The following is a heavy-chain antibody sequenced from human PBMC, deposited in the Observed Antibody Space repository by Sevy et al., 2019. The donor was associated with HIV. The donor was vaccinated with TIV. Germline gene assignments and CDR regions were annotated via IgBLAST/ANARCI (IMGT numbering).Heavy chain of an antibody. V-gene: IGHV3-53*01. CDR3: DRETVGGYDP. CDR1: GFTVSNDY. D-gene: IGHD1-26*01. J-gene: IGHJ5*02. CDR2: IYSGGNT. Sequence: GGSLRLSCAASGFTVSNDYMSWVRQAPGKGLEWVSVIYSGGNTYYADSVKGRFTISRDNSKNMVYLQMNSLRAEDTAVYYCDRETVGGYDPWGQGTLVTVSS.